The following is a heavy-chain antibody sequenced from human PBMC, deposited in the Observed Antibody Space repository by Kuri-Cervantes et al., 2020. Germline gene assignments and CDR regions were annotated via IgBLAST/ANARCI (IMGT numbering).Heavy chain of an antibody. Sequence: GESLKISCAASGFTYTTYTMNWVRQAPGEGLEWVSSISGSNKYIYYADSVKGRFTISRDNAKNSLYLQMNSLRAEDTAIYYCAKDHQSSTNNYDYMDVWGKGTTVTVSS. CDR2: ISGSNKYI. V-gene: IGHV3-21*04. D-gene: IGHD5-24*01. CDR3: AKDHQSSTNNYDYMDV. J-gene: IGHJ6*03. CDR1: GFTYTTYT.